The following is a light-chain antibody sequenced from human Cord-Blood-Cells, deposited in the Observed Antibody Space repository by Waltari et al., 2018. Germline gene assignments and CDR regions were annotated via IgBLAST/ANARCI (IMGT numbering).Light chain of an antibody. CDR3: SSYTSSSTLV. CDR1: SSDVGGYYY. Sequence: QSALTQPASVSGSPGQSITISCTGTSSDVGGYYYVSWYQQHLGKAPKLMIYEVSNRPSGVSNRFSGSKSGNTASLTISGLQAEDEADYYCSSYTSSSTLVFGGGTKLTVL. CDR2: EVS. J-gene: IGLJ2*01. V-gene: IGLV2-14*01.